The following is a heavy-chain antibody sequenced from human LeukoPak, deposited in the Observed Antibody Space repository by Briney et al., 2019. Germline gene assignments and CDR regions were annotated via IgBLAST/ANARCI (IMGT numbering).Heavy chain of an antibody. V-gene: IGHV1-18*01. J-gene: IGHJ4*02. Sequence: ASVKVSCKASGYTFTSYGISWVRQAPGQGLEWMGWISAYNGNTNYAQKLQGRVTMTTDTSTSTAYMELSSLRSEDTAVYYCVTSNNDIAAPDYWGQGTLVTVSS. CDR2: ISAYNGNT. CDR1: GYTFTSYG. D-gene: IGHD6-25*01. CDR3: VTSNNDIAAPDY.